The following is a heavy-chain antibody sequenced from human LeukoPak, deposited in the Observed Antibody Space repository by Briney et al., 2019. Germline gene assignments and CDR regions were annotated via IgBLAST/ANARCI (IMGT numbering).Heavy chain of an antibody. D-gene: IGHD5-12*01. CDR3: ARDLVVSGYSGYDVVWGY. Sequence: PGGSLRLSCAASGFTFSSYAMSWVRQAPGKGLEWVSVIYSGGSTYYADSVKGRFTISRHNSKNTLYLQMNSLRAEDTAVYYCARDLVVSGYSGYDVVWGYWGQGTLVTVSS. CDR1: GFTFSSYA. CDR2: IYSGGST. V-gene: IGHV3-53*04. J-gene: IGHJ4*02.